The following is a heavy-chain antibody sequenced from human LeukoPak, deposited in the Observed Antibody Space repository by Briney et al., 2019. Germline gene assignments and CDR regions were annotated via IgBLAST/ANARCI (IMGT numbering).Heavy chain of an antibody. D-gene: IGHD2-15*01. CDR3: ARRGDCSGGTCRWGD. CDR1: GYSFTSYW. J-gene: IGHJ4*02. Sequence: GESLKISCKGSGYSFTSYWIGWVRQMPGKGLEWMGIIYPGDSDTRYSPSFQGQVTISADKSISTAYLQWSSLKASDTAMYYCARRGDCSGGTCRWGDWGQGTLVTVSS. CDR2: IYPGDSDT. V-gene: IGHV5-51*01.